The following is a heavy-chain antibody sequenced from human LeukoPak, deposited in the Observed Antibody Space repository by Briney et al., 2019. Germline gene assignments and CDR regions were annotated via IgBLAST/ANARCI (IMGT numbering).Heavy chain of an antibody. D-gene: IGHD2-15*01. CDR2: ISTYNGDT. CDR1: GYTFASYG. V-gene: IGHV1-18*01. CDR3: ARHYCSGGSCYGVFDY. J-gene: IGHJ4*02. Sequence: ASVKVSCEASGYTFASYGLSWVRQAPGQGLEWMGWISTYNGDTNYAQNLQGRVTMTTDTSTSTAYMELKSLKSDDTAVYYCARHYCSGGSCYGVFDYWGQGTLVTVSS.